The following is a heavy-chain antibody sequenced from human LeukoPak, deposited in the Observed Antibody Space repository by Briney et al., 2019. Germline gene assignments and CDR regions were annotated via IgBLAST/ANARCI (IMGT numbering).Heavy chain of an antibody. D-gene: IGHD2-2*01. CDR1: GGSISSGGYY. J-gene: IGHJ4*02. CDR3: AYTFLGYCSSTSCWAFDY. Sequence: SQTLSLTCTVSGGSISSGGYYWSWIRQHPGKGLEWIGYIYYSGSTYYNPSLKSRVTISVDTSKNQFSLKLSSVTAADTAVYYCAYTFLGYCSSTSCWAFDYWGQGTLVTVSS. V-gene: IGHV4-31*03. CDR2: IYYSGST.